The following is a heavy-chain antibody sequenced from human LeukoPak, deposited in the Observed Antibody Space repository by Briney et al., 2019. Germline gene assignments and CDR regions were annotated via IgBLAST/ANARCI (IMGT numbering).Heavy chain of an antibody. J-gene: IGHJ4*02. CDR1: GFAFDDFA. CDR3: NRNGLVDFDY. Sequence: PGQSLRLSCTTSGFAFDDFAMSWVRQPAGKGLEWVGFIRRRAYGGAAEYAASVKGRFIISRDDSKGIAYLQMNSLKTEDTAVYYCNRNGLVDFDYWGQGSRVIVSP. CDR2: IRRRAYGGAA. V-gene: IGHV3-49*04.